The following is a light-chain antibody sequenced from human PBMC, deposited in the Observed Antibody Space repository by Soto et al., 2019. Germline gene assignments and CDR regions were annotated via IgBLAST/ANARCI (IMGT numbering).Light chain of an antibody. CDR1: QGINTY. CDR2: SAS. V-gene: IGKV1-9*01. Sequence: IQLTQSPSSLSASVGDRVTITCRASQGINTYLAWYQQKPGKVPKLLIYSASTLQSGVPSRFSGSGSGTDFTLTISSLQPEDFATYYCHQLNSYPWTFGQGTKVGIK. CDR3: HQLNSYPWT. J-gene: IGKJ1*01.